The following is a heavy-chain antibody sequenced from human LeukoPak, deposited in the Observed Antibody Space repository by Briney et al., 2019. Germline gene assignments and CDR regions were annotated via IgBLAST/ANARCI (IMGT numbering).Heavy chain of an antibody. Sequence: ASVKVSCKASGYTFTSYAMSWVRQAPGKGLGWVSAISGSGGSTYYADSVKGRFTISRDNSKNTLYLQMNSLRAEDTAVYYCAKEGYSNPYYFDYWGQGTLVTVSS. CDR3: AKEGYSNPYYFDY. V-gene: IGHV3-23*01. D-gene: IGHD4-11*01. J-gene: IGHJ4*02. CDR1: GYTFTSYA. CDR2: ISGSGGST.